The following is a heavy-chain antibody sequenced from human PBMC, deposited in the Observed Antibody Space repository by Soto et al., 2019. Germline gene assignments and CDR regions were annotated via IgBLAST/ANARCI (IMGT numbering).Heavy chain of an antibody. V-gene: IGHV4-59*01. J-gene: IGHJ4*02. D-gene: IGHD2-2*01. CDR1: GGSISGYS. CDR2: IYKSGST. Sequence: SETLSLTCTVSGGSISGYSWTWIRQPPGKGLEWIGYIYKSGSTNYNPSLKSRVTISVDTSKSQLSLKLTSVTAADTAVYYCARGKPNCSSSSCYFDYWGQGALVTVSS. CDR3: ARGKPNCSSSSCYFDY.